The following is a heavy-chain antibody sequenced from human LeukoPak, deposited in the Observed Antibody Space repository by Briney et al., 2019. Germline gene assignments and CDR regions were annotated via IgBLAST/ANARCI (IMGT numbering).Heavy chain of an antibody. CDR1: GFTFSAYY. V-gene: IGHV3-11*06. CDR3: ARDVSRVVPAARYFDY. Sequence: GGSLRLSCAASGFTFSAYYMSWIRQAPGKWLEWVSYISANSGYIKFADSVRGRFTISRDNAKNSLYLQMNSLRAEDTAVYYCARDVSRVVPAARYFDYWGQGTLVTVSS. CDR2: ISANSGYI. D-gene: IGHD2-2*01. J-gene: IGHJ4*02.